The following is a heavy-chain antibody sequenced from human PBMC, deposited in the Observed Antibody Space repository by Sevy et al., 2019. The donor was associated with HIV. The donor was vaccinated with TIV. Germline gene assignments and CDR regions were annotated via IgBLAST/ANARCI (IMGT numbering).Heavy chain of an antibody. CDR2: ISGSGGST. CDR1: GFTFSSYA. D-gene: IGHD6-6*01. J-gene: IGHJ4*02. CDR3: AKDRVYSSSSHFDY. V-gene: IGHV3-23*01. Sequence: GESLKISCAASGFTFSSYAMSWVRQAPGKGLEWVSAISGSGGSTYDADSVKGRFTISRDNSKNTLYLQMNSLRAEDTAVYYCAKDRVYSSSSHFDYWGQGTLVTVSS.